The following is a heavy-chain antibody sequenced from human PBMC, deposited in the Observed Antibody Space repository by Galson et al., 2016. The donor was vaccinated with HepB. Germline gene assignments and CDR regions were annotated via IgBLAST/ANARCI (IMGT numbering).Heavy chain of an antibody. Sequence: SETLSLTCVVSGGSISSDNWWSWVRQPPGKGLEWIGEIHHSGSTNYNPSLKSRVTISVDTSKNQFSLKLRSVSAADTAVYYCARGTGHGGYSSGWSGGYWGQGTVVTVSS. D-gene: IGHD6-19*01. CDR2: IHHSGST. V-gene: IGHV4-4*02. CDR1: GGSISSDNW. J-gene: IGHJ4*02. CDR3: ARGTGHGGYSSGWSGGY.